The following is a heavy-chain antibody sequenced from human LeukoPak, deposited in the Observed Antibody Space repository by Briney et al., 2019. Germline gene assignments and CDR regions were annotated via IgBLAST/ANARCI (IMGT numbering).Heavy chain of an antibody. Sequence: KPSETLSLTCTVPGGSISSSSNYWGWIRQPPGKGLEWIVSIYYSGSTYYNPSLKSRVTISVDTSKNQFSLKVSSVTAADTAVYYCARQVRFGRYFDYWGQGTLVTVSS. J-gene: IGHJ4*02. CDR3: ARQVRFGRYFDY. CDR1: GGSISSSSNY. V-gene: IGHV4-39*01. D-gene: IGHD3-10*01. CDR2: IYYSGST.